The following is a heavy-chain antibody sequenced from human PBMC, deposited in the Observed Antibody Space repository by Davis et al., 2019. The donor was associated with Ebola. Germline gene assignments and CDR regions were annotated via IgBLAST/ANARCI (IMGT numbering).Heavy chain of an antibody. CDR3: ARAGGAVSYFDY. CDR2: IYSSGST. CDR1: GLTVSSNY. Sequence: GESLKISCAASGLTVSSNYMSWVRQAPGKELEWVSVIYSSGSTYYADSVKGRFTISRDSSKNTLYLQINSLRAEDTAVYYCARAGGAVSYFDYWGQGTLVTVSS. J-gene: IGHJ4*02. D-gene: IGHD3-16*01. V-gene: IGHV3-53*01.